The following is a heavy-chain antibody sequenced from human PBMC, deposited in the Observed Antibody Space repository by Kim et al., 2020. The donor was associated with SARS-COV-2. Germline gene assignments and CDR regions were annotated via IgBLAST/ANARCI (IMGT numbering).Heavy chain of an antibody. CDR1: GGSISSSSYY. J-gene: IGHJ4*02. D-gene: IGHD1-26*01. CDR3: ARGRLYSGSYYNYFDY. Sequence: SETLSLTCTVSGGSISSSSYYWGWIRQPPGKGLEWIGSIYYSGSTYYNPSLKSRVTISVDTSKNQFSLKLSSVTAADTAVYYCARGRLYSGSYYNYFDYWGQGTLVTVSS. CDR2: IYYSGST. V-gene: IGHV4-39*01.